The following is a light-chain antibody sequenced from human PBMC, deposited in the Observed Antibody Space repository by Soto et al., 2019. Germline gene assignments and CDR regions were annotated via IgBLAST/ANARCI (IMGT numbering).Light chain of an antibody. CDR3: GSWDSRLSAYV. J-gene: IGLJ1*01. CDR1: NSNIGGNS. Sequence: QSVLAQPPSVSAAPGQRVTIRCSGSNSNIGGNSVSWYQQLPGTAPKLLIYDDDKRPSGIPDRFSGSKSGTSATLGITGFQTGDEADYYCGSWDSRLSAYVFGTGTK. CDR2: DDD. V-gene: IGLV1-51*01.